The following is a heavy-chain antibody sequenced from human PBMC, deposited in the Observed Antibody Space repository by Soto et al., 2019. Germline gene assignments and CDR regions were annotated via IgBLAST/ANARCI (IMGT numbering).Heavy chain of an antibody. CDR3: ARDELFTYYYDSSGYMQQSWFDP. CDR1: GYTFTSYC. Sequence: ASVKVSCKASGYTFTSYCMHWVRQAPGQGLEWMGIINPSGGSTSYAQKFQGRVTMTRDTSTSTVYMELSGLRSEDTAVYYCARDELFTYYYDSSGYMQQSWFDPWGQGTLVTVSS. D-gene: IGHD3-22*01. J-gene: IGHJ5*02. CDR2: INPSGGST. V-gene: IGHV1-46*01.